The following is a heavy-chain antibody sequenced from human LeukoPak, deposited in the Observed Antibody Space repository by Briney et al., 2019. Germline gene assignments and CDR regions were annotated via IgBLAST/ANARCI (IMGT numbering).Heavy chain of an antibody. CDR3: ARVLTTVITPYYFDY. CDR2: IYYSGST. J-gene: IGHJ4*02. Sequence: SQTLSLTCTVSGGSISSCYWSWIRQPPGKGLEWIGYIYYSGSTNYNPSLKTRVTISVDTSKNQFSLKLSYVTAADTAVYYCARVLTTVITPYYFDYWGQGTLVTVSS. V-gene: IGHV4-59*01. D-gene: IGHD4-23*01. CDR1: GGSISSCY.